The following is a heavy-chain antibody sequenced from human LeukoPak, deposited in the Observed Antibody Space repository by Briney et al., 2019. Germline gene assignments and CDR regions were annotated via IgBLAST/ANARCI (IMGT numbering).Heavy chain of an antibody. J-gene: IGHJ4*02. Sequence: GGSLRLPCAASGFTFSNYGMHWLRQALGKGLEWVAAIWYDGSKQYYADSVKGRFTISRDDSKNTLYLQMNSLTAADTAVYYCTSEIRLMATTGGYWSRGTLVTVSS. V-gene: IGHV3-33*01. CDR2: IWYDGSKQ. CDR3: TSEIRLMATTGGY. CDR1: GFTFSNYG. D-gene: IGHD5-24*01.